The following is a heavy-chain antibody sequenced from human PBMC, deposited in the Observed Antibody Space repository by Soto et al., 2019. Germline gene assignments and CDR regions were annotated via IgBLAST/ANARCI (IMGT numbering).Heavy chain of an antibody. CDR3: ARAVLFGKAAAGDY. CDR2: IIAIFATA. J-gene: IGHJ4*02. Sequence: SVKVSCKACGGSFSSYAFNWVRQAPGQGGEWLGGIIAIFATASNAQKFQGRVTIIADESTSTAYLEQSSLRSEDTAAYYCARAVLFGKAAAGDYWGQGTLVTVSS. D-gene: IGHD6-13*01. V-gene: IGHV1-69*13. CDR1: GGSFSSYA.